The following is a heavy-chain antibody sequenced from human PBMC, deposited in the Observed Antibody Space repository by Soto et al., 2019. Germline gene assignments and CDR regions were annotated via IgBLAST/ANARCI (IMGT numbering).Heavy chain of an antibody. D-gene: IGHD3-16*01. V-gene: IGHV3-30*19. CDR2: TSYDGRDK. J-gene: IGHJ1*01. Sequence: VHLVESGGGVVQPGTSLRVSCVGSGFTFRSYVIHWVRQAPGKGLEWVALTSYDGRDKYYADSVRGRFTISRDNSRNTVDLQMDSLKLEDTALYYCARWGTTGGLDVWGQGTLVSVSS. CDR3: ARWGTTGGLDV. CDR1: GFTFRSYV.